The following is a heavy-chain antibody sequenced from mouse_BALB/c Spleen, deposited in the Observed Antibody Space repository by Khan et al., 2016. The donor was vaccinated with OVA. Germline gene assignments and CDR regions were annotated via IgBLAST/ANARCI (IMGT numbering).Heavy chain of an antibody. CDR1: GYTFTSYY. J-gene: IGHJ3*01. D-gene: IGHD2-1*01. V-gene: IGHV1S81*02. Sequence: QVRLQQPGAALVRPGASVKISCKASGYTFTSYYMYWVKQRPGQGLEWIGGINPTDGGTHFNEKFKGKATLTVDQSSSTAYMQLSSLTSEDSAVYYCARSGYGNPFAYWGQGTLVTVSA. CDR2: INPTDGGT. CDR3: ARSGYGNPFAY.